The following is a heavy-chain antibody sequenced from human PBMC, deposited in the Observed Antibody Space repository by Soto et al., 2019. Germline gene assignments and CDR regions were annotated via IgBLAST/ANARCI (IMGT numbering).Heavy chain of an antibody. CDR1: GFAFRTYS. Sequence: PGGSLRVSWVASGFAFRTYSMNWVRQAPGKGLEWVSSISPSSGYIFYAGSVKGRFTISRDNAENSLYLQMNSLRVEDTAIYYCARPYGSGSPGIYWGQGTLVTVSS. D-gene: IGHD3-10*01. CDR3: ARPYGSGSPGIY. CDR2: ISPSSGYI. V-gene: IGHV3-21*04. J-gene: IGHJ4*02.